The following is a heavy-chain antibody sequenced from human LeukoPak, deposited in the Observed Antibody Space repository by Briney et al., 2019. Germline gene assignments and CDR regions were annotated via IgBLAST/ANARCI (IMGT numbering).Heavy chain of an antibody. CDR1: GFTFSSYA. CDR3: ARVTLYSSSSSDY. D-gene: IGHD6-6*01. V-gene: IGHV3-48*03. J-gene: IGHJ4*02. Sequence: PGGSLRLSCAASGFTFSSYAMSWVRQAPGKELERVSYISSSGSTIYYADSVKGRFTISRDNAKNSLYLQMNSLRAEDTAVYYCARVTLYSSSSSDYWGQGTLVTVSS. CDR2: ISSSGSTI.